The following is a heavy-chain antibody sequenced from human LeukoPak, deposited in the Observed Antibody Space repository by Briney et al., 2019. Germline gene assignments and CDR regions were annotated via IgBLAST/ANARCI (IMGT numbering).Heavy chain of an antibody. CDR2: IYYSGST. Sequence: SETLSLTCTVSGGSISSYYWSWIRQPPGKGLEWIGYIYYSGSTNYNPSLKSRVTISVDTSKNQFSLKLSSVTAADTAVYYCARSAVDYGDYVDAFDIWGQGTMVTVSS. CDR3: ARSAVDYGDYVDAFDI. CDR1: GGSISSYY. D-gene: IGHD4-17*01. J-gene: IGHJ3*02. V-gene: IGHV4-59*01.